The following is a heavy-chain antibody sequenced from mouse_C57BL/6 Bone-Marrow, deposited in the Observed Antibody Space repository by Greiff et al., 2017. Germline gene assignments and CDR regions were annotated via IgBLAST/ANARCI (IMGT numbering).Heavy chain of an antibody. D-gene: IGHD3-2*02. CDR3: ARRTAQAPFAY. J-gene: IGHJ3*01. CDR1: GFTFSDYY. CDR2: ISNGGGST. Sequence: EVHLVESGGGLVQPGGSLKLSCAASGFTFSDYYMYWVRQTPEKRLEWVAYISNGGGSTYYPDTVKGRFTLSRDNAKNTLYLHMSRLKSEDTAMYYCARRTAQAPFAYWGQGTLVTVSA. V-gene: IGHV5-12*01.